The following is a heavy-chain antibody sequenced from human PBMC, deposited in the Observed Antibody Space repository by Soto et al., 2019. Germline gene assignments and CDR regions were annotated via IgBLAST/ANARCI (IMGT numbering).Heavy chain of an antibody. V-gene: IGHV4-4*07. CDR1: GDSISRNY. J-gene: IGHJ4*02. D-gene: IGHD3-10*01. Sequence: SETLSLTCTVSGDSISRNYWSWIRQPAGQGLEWIGRIYTSGSTTYNPSLKSRVTMSIDTSKNQFSLNLSSVTAADTAIYYCARDITSVAFDYWGQGALVTVSS. CDR2: IYTSGST. CDR3: ARDITSVAFDY.